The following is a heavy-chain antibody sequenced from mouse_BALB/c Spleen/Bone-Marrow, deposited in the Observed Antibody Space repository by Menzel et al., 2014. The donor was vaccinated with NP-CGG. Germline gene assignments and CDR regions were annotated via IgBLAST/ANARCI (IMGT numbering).Heavy chain of an antibody. D-gene: IGHD2-1*01. V-gene: IGHV1S132*01. J-gene: IGHJ2*01. CDR3: ARGGNYGY. Sequence: VQLQQSGAELVKPGAPVKLSCKTSGYTFTNYWIQWVKQRPGQGLGWIGEIFPGIGTTYYNEKFKGKATLTIDTSSSTAYMQLSSLTSEDSAVYFCARGGNYGYWGQGTTLTVSS. CDR1: GYTFTNYW. CDR2: IFPGIGTT.